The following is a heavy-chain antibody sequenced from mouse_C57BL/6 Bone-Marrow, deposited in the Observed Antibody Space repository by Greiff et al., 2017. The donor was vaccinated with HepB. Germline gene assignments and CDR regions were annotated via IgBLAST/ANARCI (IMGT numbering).Heavy chain of an antibody. CDR3: TTGWLDAY. V-gene: IGHV14-4*01. J-gene: IGHJ3*01. D-gene: IGHD2-3*01. CDR1: GFNIKDDY. Sequence: EVQLQQSGAELVRPGASVKLSCTASGFNIKDDYMHWGKQRPEQGLEWIGWIDPENGDTEYASKFQGKATITADTSSNTAYLQLSSLTSEDTAVYYCTTGWLDAYWGQGTLVTVSA. CDR2: IDPENGDT.